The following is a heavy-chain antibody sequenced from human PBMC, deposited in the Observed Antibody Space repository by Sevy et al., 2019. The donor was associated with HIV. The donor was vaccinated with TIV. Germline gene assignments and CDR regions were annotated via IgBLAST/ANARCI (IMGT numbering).Heavy chain of an antibody. CDR2: YDPEDDKR. J-gene: IGHJ4*02. V-gene: IGHV1-24*01. CDR1: GKTLTQLS. D-gene: IGHD3-22*01. Sequence: ASVKVSCKVSGKTLTQLSMHWVRQAPGKGLEWMGSYDPEDDKRIYAQKFQGRVTMTEDTSTDPAYMELRILRSEDTAVYYCATTKDYYESSGSPFDYWGQGTLVTVSS. CDR3: ATTKDYYESSGSPFDY.